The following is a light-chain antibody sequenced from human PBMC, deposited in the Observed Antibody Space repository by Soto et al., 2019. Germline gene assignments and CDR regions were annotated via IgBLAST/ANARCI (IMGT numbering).Light chain of an antibody. V-gene: IGKV3-11*01. J-gene: IGKJ1*01. CDR1: QSVSSY. CDR2: DAS. Sequence: EIVLTQSPATLSLSPGERATLSCRASQSVSSYLAWYQQKPGQAPRLLIYDASNRATGIPARFSGSGSGTDFTLPISSLEPEDFAVYYCQQRSNWPPGFGQGTKVEIK. CDR3: QQRSNWPPG.